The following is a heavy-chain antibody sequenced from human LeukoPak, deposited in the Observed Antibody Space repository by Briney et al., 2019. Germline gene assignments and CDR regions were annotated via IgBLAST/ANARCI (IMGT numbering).Heavy chain of an antibody. D-gene: IGHD2-2*01. V-gene: IGHV4-4*07. J-gene: IGHJ4*02. CDR3: ARNQYCSSTSCYYGFDY. CDR1: GGSISSYY. CDR2: IYTSGST. Sequence: SETLSLTCTVSGGSISSYYWSWIRQPAGKGLEWIGRIYTSGSTNYNPSLKSRVTMSVDTSKNQFSLKLSSVTAADTAVYYCARNQYCSSTSCYYGFDYWGQGTLVTVSS.